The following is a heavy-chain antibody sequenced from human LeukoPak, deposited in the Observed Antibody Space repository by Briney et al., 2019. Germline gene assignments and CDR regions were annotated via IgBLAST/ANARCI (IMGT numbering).Heavy chain of an antibody. CDR3: ARVGVAIAAAGHFDY. V-gene: IGHV4-39*07. Sequence: GSLRLSCTASGFSVSTTYMTWVRQPPGKGLEWIGSIYYSGSTYYNPSLKSRVTISVDTSKNQFSLKLSSVTAADTAVYYCARVGVAIAAAGHFDYWGQGTLVTVSS. J-gene: IGHJ4*02. D-gene: IGHD6-13*01. CDR2: IYYSGST. CDR1: GFSVSTTY.